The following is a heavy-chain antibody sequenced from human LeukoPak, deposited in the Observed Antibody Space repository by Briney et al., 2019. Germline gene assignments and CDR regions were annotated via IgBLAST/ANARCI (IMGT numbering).Heavy chain of an antibody. CDR1: GFTFSSYA. CDR2: ISGSGGST. Sequence: PGGSLRLSCAASGFTFSSYAMSWVRQAPGKGLEWVSAISGSGGSTYYADSVKGRFTISRDNSKNTLYLQMNSLRAEDTAVYYCAKVFVRSGSLLVFDYWGQGTLVTVSS. V-gene: IGHV3-23*01. CDR3: AKVFVRSGSLLVFDY. J-gene: IGHJ4*02. D-gene: IGHD1-26*01.